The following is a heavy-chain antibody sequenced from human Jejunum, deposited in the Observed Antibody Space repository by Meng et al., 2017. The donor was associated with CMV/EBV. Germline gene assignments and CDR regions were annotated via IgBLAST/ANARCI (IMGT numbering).Heavy chain of an antibody. Sequence: VSGGSVSSGGDSWGWIRQPPGKGLEWIGSFYYTGSTYYNPSLKSRVTISRRTSDNLFSLTLNSVTVADTAVYFCARDRGWGTGFDYWGPGILVTVSS. CDR1: GGSVSSGGDS. J-gene: IGHJ4*02. CDR2: FYYTGST. D-gene: IGHD1-1*01. CDR3: ARDRGWGTGFDY. V-gene: IGHV4-39*07.